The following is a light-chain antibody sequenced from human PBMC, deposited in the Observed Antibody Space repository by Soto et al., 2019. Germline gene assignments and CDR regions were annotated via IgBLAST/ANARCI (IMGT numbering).Light chain of an antibody. J-gene: IGKJ2*01. CDR2: GAP. CDR3: QQSFRIPYT. CDR1: QSIATY. Sequence: DIQMTQSPSSLSASVGDRVTITCRASQSIATYLNWYQLKPGKAPKLLIYGAPSLQSGVPLRFSATGSGTDFTLSISNLQPEDFATYSCQQSFRIPYTFGQGTKVEI. V-gene: IGKV1-39*01.